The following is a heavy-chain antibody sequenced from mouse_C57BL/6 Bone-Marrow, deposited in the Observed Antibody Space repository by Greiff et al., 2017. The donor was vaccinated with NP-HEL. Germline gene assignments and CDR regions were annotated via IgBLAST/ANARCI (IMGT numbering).Heavy chain of an antibody. V-gene: IGHV1-69*01. J-gene: IGHJ1*03. Sequence: QVQLQQPGAELVMPGASVKLSCKASGYTFTSYWMHWVKQRPGQGLEWIGEIDPSDSYTNYNQKFKGKSTLTVDKSSSTAYMQLSSLTSEDSAVDYCASRDWYFDVWGTGTTVTVSS. CDR1: GYTFTSYW. CDR3: ASRDWYFDV. CDR2: IDPSDSYT.